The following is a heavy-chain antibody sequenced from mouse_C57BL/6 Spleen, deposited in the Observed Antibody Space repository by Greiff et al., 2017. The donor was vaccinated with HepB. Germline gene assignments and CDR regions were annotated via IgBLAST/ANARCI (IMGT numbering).Heavy chain of an antibody. J-gene: IGHJ1*03. D-gene: IGHD1-1*01. CDR2: IYPGSGST. V-gene: IGHV1-55*01. Sequence: QVQLQQPGAELVKPGASVKMSCKASGYTFTSYWITWVKQRPGQGLEWIGDIYPGSGSTNYNEKFKSKATLTVDTSSSTAYMQLSSLTSEDSAVYYCARSTVVDWYFDGWGTGATVTVSS. CDR3: ARSTVVDWYFDG. CDR1: GYTFTSYW.